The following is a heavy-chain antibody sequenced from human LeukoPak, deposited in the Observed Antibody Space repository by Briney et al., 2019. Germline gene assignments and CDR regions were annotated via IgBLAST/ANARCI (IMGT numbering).Heavy chain of an antibody. Sequence: GGSLRLSCAASGFTFSTYWMHWVRHARGKGLVWVARIKGDGSSTIYADSVKGRFTISRDNSKNTLYLQTSSLRAEDTAVYYCARASTTVPNLLDHWGRGTLVTVSS. CDR1: GFTFSTYW. CDR3: ARASTTVPNLLDH. CDR2: IKGDGSST. D-gene: IGHD4-17*01. J-gene: IGHJ4*02. V-gene: IGHV3-74*01.